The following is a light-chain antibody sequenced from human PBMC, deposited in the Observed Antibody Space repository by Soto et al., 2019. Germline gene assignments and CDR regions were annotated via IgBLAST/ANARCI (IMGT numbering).Light chain of an antibody. CDR1: QSISNY. CDR3: QQYKGYPLA. CDR2: AAS. V-gene: IGKV1-39*01. J-gene: IGKJ4*01. Sequence: DVRMTKSPASLSAVEGDRVTITCRASQSISNYVNWYQQKPGKAPKLLIYAASSLQSGVPSRFSGSASGTDFTLTICSLHPEAFATYYCQQYKGYPLAIGGGPEV.